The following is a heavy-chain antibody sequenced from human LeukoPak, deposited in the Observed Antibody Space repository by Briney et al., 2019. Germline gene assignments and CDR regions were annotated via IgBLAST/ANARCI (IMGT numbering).Heavy chain of an antibody. J-gene: IGHJ4*02. Sequence: GGSLRLSCAASGFTFSSYSMNWVRQAPGKGLEWVSHITASGTAMFCADSVKGRFTISRDNAKNSLYLQMNSLRDEDTAVYYCASSGSYRFDYWGQGTLVTVSS. V-gene: IGHV3-48*02. CDR2: ITASGTAM. CDR3: ASSGSYRFDY. CDR1: GFTFSSYS. D-gene: IGHD1-26*01.